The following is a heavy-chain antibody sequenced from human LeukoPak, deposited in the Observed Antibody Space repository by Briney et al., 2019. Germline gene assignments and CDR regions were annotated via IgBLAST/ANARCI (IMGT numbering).Heavy chain of an antibody. CDR2: IWYDGSNK. V-gene: IGHV3-33*01. Sequence: GGSLRLSCAASGFTFSSYGMHWVRQAPGKGLEWVAVIWYDGSNKYYADSVKGRFTISRDNSKNTLYLQMNSLRAEDTAVYYCARERYGYGRPPYSYGMDVWGQGPTVTVSS. D-gene: IGHD5-18*01. J-gene: IGHJ6*02. CDR1: GFTFSSYG. CDR3: ARERYGYGRPPYSYGMDV.